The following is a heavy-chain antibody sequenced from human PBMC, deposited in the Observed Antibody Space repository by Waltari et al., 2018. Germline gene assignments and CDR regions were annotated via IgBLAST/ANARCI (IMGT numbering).Heavy chain of an antibody. V-gene: IGHV3-48*03. Sequence: EVQLVESGGGLVQPGGSPRLSCAASGFTFSSYEMNWVRQAPGQGLEWVSYISSSGSTIYYADSVKGRFTISRDNAKNSLYLQMNSLRAEDTAVYYCARGPKGYYYDSSGYYWFDPWGQGTLVTVSS. D-gene: IGHD3-22*01. J-gene: IGHJ5*02. CDR3: ARGPKGYYYDSSGYYWFDP. CDR2: ISSSGSTI. CDR1: GFTFSSYE.